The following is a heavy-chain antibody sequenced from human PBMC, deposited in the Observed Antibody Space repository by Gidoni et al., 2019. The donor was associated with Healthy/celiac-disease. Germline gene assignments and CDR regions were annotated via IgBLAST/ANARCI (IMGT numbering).Heavy chain of an antibody. V-gene: IGHV3-23*01. CDR3: AKSPGYCSSTSCYTFHFDY. CDR1: GFTFSRYA. Sequence: EVQLLESGGGLVQPGGSLSLSCAASGFTFSRYAMSWVRQAPGKGLEWVSAISGSGGSTYYADSVKGRFTISRDNSKNTLYLQMNSLRAEDTAVYYCAKSPGYCSSTSCYTFHFDYWGQGTLVTVSS. J-gene: IGHJ4*02. CDR2: ISGSGGST. D-gene: IGHD2-2*02.